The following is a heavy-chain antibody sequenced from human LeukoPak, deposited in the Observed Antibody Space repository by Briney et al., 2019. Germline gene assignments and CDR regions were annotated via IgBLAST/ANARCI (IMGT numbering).Heavy chain of an antibody. V-gene: IGHV1-69*13. CDR2: IIPIFGTA. D-gene: IGHD5-12*01. CDR3: ASLRRYSGYDLDY. Sequence: ASVKVSRKASGGTFSSYAISWVRQAPGQGLEWMGGIIPIFGTANYAQKFQGRVTITADESTSTAYMELSSLRSEDTAVYYCASLRRYSGYDLDYWGQGTLVTVSS. J-gene: IGHJ4*02. CDR1: GGTFSSYA.